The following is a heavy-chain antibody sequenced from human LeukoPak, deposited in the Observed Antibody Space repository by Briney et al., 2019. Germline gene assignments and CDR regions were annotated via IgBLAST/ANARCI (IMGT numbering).Heavy chain of an antibody. V-gene: IGHV1-2*02. D-gene: IGHD6-13*01. CDR3: ARGKTLAADLGYYYYYMDV. CDR1: GYTFTGYF. Sequence: ASVKVSCKASGYTFTGYFIHWVRQAPGQGLEWMGWISPNSGGTNYAQKFPGRVTMTRDTSISTAYLELSRLRSDDTAVYYCARGKTLAADLGYYYYYMDVWGEGTTVTVSS. CDR2: ISPNSGGT. J-gene: IGHJ6*03.